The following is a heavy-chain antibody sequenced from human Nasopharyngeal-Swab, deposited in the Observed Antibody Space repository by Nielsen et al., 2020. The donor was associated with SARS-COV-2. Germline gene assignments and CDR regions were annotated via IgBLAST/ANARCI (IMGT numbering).Heavy chain of an antibody. J-gene: IGHJ4*02. Sequence: GGSLRLSCAASGFTFNGYGMNWVRQAPGKGLEWLSYISSSSGTIYYADSVKGRFTISRDNAENSRYLQMNSLRAEDTAIYYCARGGPWYESSGHYYDYWGQGTLVTVSS. CDR1: GFTFNGYG. V-gene: IGHV3-48*04. D-gene: IGHD3-22*01. CDR2: ISSSSGTI. CDR3: ARGGPWYESSGHYYDY.